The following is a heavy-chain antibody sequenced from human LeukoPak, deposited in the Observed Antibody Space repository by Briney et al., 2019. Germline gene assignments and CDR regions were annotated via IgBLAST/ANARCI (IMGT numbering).Heavy chain of an antibody. V-gene: IGHV4-4*07. Sequence: PSETLSLTCTVSGGSISSSFYWSWIRQPAGKGLEWIGRIYTSGSTNYNPSLKSRVTMSVDTSKNQFSLKLSSVTAADTAVYYCARELIAVALGWFDPWGQGTLVTVSS. J-gene: IGHJ5*02. CDR2: IYTSGST. D-gene: IGHD6-19*01. CDR1: GGSISSSFY. CDR3: ARELIAVALGWFDP.